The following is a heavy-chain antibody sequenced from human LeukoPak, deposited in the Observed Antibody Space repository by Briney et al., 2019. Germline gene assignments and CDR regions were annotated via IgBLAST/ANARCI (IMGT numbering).Heavy chain of an antibody. CDR2: ISSSSSYI. CDR3: ARDEDRWFDP. J-gene: IGHJ5*02. CDR1: GFTFSSYS. V-gene: IGHV3-21*01. Sequence: GGSLRLSCAASGFTFSSYSMNWVRQAPGKGLEWVSSISSSSSYIYYADSVKGRFTISRDNAENSLYLQMNSLRAEDTAVYYCARDEDRWFDPWGQGTLVTVSS.